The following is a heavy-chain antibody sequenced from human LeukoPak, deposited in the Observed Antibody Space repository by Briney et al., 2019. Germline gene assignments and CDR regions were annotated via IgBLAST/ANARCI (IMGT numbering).Heavy chain of an antibody. D-gene: IGHD3-10*01. Sequence: SETLSLTCTVSGGSISSSSYYWGWIRQPPGKGLEWIGTIYYSGSTYYNPSLKSRVTISVDTSKNQFSLKLSSVTAADTAVYYCARHQQLLWFGELLYRPFDYWGQGTLVTVSS. V-gene: IGHV4-39*01. CDR2: IYYSGST. CDR3: ARHQQLLWFGELLYRPFDY. J-gene: IGHJ4*02. CDR1: GGSISSSSYY.